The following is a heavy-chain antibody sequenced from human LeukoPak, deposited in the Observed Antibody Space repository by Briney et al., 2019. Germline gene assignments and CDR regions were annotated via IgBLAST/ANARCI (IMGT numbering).Heavy chain of an antibody. D-gene: IGHD2-8*01. CDR2: FDPEDGET. CDR1: GYTLTELS. J-gene: IGHJ6*02. Sequence: ASVKVSCKVSGYTLTELSMHWVRQAPGKGLEWMGGFDPEDGETIYAQKFQGRVTMTEDTSTDTAYMELSSLRSEDTAAYYCATTKKGYYYYYGMDVWGQGTTVTVSS. V-gene: IGHV1-24*01. CDR3: ATTKKGYYYYYGMDV.